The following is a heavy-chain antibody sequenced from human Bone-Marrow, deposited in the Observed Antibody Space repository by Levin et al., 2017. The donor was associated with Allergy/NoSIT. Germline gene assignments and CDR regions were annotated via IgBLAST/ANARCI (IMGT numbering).Heavy chain of an antibody. V-gene: IGHV3-9*01. J-gene: IGHJ6*02. D-gene: IGHD1-26*01. CDR1: GFTFDDYA. CDR3: ARGVGDSYYYYGMDV. Sequence: PGGSLRLSCAASGFTFDDYAMHWVRQAPGKGLEWVSGISWNSGSIGYADSVKGRFTISRDNAKNSLYLQMNSLRAEDTALYYCARGVGDSYYYYGMDVWGQGTTVTVSS. CDR2: ISWNSGSI.